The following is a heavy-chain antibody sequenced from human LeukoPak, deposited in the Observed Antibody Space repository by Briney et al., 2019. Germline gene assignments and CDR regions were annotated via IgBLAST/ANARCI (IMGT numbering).Heavy chain of an antibody. CDR1: GYTFTGYY. D-gene: IGHD3-9*01. CDR2: INPNSGGT. Sequence: GASVKVSCKASGYTFTGYYMHWVRQAPGQGLEWMGWINPNSGGTNYAQKFQGRVTMTRDTSISTAYMELSRLRSDDTAVYYCARYDILTGYYYSFDYWGQGTLVTVSS. V-gene: IGHV1-2*02. CDR3: ARYDILTGYYYSFDY. J-gene: IGHJ4*02.